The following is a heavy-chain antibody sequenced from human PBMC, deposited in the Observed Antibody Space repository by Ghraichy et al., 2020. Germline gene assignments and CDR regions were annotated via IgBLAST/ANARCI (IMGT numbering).Heavy chain of an antibody. CDR1: GFTFKSYA. Sequence: GGSLRLSCAVSGFTFKSYAMSWVRQAPGKGLEWVSGTSASGAKRYYADSVKDRFTISRDNSENTLSLQMDSLRVEDTALYYCAKDPNGYYVGAFDIWGLGTLVTVSS. V-gene: IGHV3-23*01. D-gene: IGHD4-17*01. J-gene: IGHJ3*02. CDR2: TSASGAKR. CDR3: AKDPNGYYVGAFDI.